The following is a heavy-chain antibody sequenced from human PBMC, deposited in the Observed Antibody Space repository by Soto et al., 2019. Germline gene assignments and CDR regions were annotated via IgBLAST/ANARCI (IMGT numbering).Heavy chain of an antibody. Sequence: QVQLVQSGAEVRKPGSSVKVSCKASGGTFSRLAISWVRQAPGQGLEWMGGIIPIFGTPNHAQKFQGRLTITEDEATSTVHMELSSLRSEDTAIYYCARGWGEDSSDYFYAYWGQGTLVIVSS. J-gene: IGHJ4*02. CDR3: ARGWGEDSSDYFYAY. CDR2: IIPIFGTP. D-gene: IGHD3-22*01. V-gene: IGHV1-69*01. CDR1: GGTFSRLA.